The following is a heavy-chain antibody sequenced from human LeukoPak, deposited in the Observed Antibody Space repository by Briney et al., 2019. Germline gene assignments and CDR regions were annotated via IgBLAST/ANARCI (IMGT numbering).Heavy chain of an antibody. D-gene: IGHD6-6*01. Sequence: SVKVSCKASGGTFSSYAISWVRQAPGQGLEWMGGIIPIFGTANYAQKFQGRVTITADESTSTAYMELSSLRSEDTAVYYCARLDEYSSSSRYYGMGVWGQGTTVTVSS. CDR3: ARLDEYSSSSRYYGMGV. V-gene: IGHV1-69*13. CDR1: GGTFSSYA. J-gene: IGHJ6*02. CDR2: IIPIFGTA.